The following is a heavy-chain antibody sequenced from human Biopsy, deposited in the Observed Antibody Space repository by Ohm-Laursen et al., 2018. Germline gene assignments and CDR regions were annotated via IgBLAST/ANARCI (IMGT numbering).Heavy chain of an antibody. CDR2: INYRGNT. CDR1: GASIEDYY. CDR3: ARDKITYCTSTSCDYFGMDV. Sequence: SVTLSLTCTVSGASIEDYYWTWIRQAPGKTLEWIASINYRGNTNYNPSLKSRVTMSAHTSTNQFSLKLTSVTAADTAVYYCARDKITYCTSTSCDYFGMDVWGQGTTVTVSS. D-gene: IGHD2-2*01. J-gene: IGHJ6*02. V-gene: IGHV4-59*01.